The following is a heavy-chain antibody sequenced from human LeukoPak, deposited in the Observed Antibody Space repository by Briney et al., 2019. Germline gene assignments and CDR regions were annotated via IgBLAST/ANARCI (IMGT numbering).Heavy chain of an antibody. D-gene: IGHD4-17*01. Sequence: SETLSLTCAVSGGSISSSNWWSWVRQPPGKGLEWIGEIYHSGSTNYNPSLKSRVTISVDKSKNQFSLKLSSVTAADTAVYYCARESMTTVTRGAFDIWGQGTMVTVSS. CDR3: ARESMTTVTRGAFDI. CDR2: IYHSGST. CDR1: GGSISSSNW. V-gene: IGHV4-4*02. J-gene: IGHJ3*02.